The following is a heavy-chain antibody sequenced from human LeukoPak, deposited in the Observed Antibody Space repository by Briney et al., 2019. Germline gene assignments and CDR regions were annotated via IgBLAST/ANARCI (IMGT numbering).Heavy chain of an antibody. V-gene: IGHV4-34*01. CDR1: GGSFSGYY. Sequence: SETLSLTCAVYGGSFSGYYWSWIRQPPGKGLEWIGEINHSGSTNYNPSLKSRVTISVDTSKNQFSLKLSSVTAADTAVYYCARLGRGCSSTSCYPPYYYYMDVWGKGTTVTVSS. J-gene: IGHJ6*03. CDR2: INHSGST. D-gene: IGHD2-2*01. CDR3: ARLGRGCSSTSCYPPYYYYMDV.